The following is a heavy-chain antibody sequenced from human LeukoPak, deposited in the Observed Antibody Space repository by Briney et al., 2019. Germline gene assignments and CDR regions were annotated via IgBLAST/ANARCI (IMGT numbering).Heavy chain of an antibody. CDR1: GYTFTSYY. CDR2: INPSGGST. V-gene: IGHV1-46*01. J-gene: IGHJ4*02. D-gene: IGHD3-10*01. Sequence: ASVNVSCKASGYTFTSYYMHWVRQAPGQGLEWMGIINPSGGSTSYAQKFQGRVTMTRDTSTSTVYMELSSLRSEAPAVYYCARGDRTYYYGSGSYYEYYFDYWGQGTLVTVSS. CDR3: ARGDRTYYYGSGSYYEYYFDY.